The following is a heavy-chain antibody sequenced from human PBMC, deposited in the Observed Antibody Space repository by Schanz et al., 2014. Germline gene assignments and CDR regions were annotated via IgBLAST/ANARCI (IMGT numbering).Heavy chain of an antibody. CDR3: ARWFLIRGVILDS. Sequence: VQLVDSGGGLGKPGGSLRLSCAASGITFSSHSFNWVRQAPGKGLEWISYITYNGGTIYYADSVKGRFTISRDNAKNSLYLEMNSLRAEDTAMYYCARWFLIRGVILDSWGQGTLVTVSS. D-gene: IGHD3-10*01. CDR2: ITYNGGTI. V-gene: IGHV3-48*01. CDR1: GITFSSHS. J-gene: IGHJ4*02.